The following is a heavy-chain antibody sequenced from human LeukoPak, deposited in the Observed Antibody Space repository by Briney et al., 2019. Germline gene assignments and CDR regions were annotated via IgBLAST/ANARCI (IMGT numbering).Heavy chain of an antibody. J-gene: IGHJ4*02. V-gene: IGHV3-11*01. Sequence: GGSLRLSCAASAFTFSDYYMSWIRQAPGKGLEWVSYVSSSGSTIYYADSVTGRFTTSRDNAKNSLYLQMNSLRAEDTAVYYCARDKSASSSGYYGAFDYWGQGTLVTVSS. D-gene: IGHD3-22*01. CDR1: AFTFSDYY. CDR2: VSSSGSTI. CDR3: ARDKSASSSGYYGAFDY.